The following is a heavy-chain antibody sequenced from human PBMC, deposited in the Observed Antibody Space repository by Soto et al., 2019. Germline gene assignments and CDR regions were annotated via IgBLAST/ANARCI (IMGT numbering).Heavy chain of an antibody. CDR2: ISAYNGNT. V-gene: IGHV1-18*04. D-gene: IGHD3-22*01. J-gene: IGHJ4*02. Sequence: GASVKVSCKASGYTFTRYGISWVRQAPGQGLEWMGWISAYNGNTNYAQKLQGRVTMTTDTSTSTAYMELRSLRSDDTAVYYCARAPQHYDSSGYYYFDYWGQGTLVTVSS. CDR1: GYTFTRYG. CDR3: ARAPQHYDSSGYYYFDY.